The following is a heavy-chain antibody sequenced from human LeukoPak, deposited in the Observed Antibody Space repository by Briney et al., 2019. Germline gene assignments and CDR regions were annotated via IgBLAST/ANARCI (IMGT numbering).Heavy chain of an antibody. Sequence: PSETLSLTCTVSGDSISSYYWSWIPQPPGQGLEWSGYIYYSGSTKYNPSLKSRVTISVDTSKNQFSLKLNSVPAADAAAYYCARGGAGNCGGAGYLNWFDRWGQGTLVTVSS. V-gene: IGHV4-59*12. D-gene: IGHD2-21*02. J-gene: IGHJ5*02. CDR3: ARGGAGNCGGAGYLNWFDR. CDR2: IYYSGST. CDR1: GDSISSYY.